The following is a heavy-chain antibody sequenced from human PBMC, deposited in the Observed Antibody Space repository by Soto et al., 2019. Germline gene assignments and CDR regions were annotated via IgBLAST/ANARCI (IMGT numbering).Heavy chain of an antibody. Sequence: GGSLRLSCAASGFTFSSYGMHWVRRAPCKGLEWVAVISYDGSNKYYADSVKGRFTISRDNSKNTLYLQMNSLRAEDTAVYYCAKDQLRFLEWLFFTWGQGTLVTVSS. J-gene: IGHJ5*02. CDR1: GFTFSSYG. CDR2: ISYDGSNK. D-gene: IGHD3-3*01. V-gene: IGHV3-30*18. CDR3: AKDQLRFLEWLFFT.